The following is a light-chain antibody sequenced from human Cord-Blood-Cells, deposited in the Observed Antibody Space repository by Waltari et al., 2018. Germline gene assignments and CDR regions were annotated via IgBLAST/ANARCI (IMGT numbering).Light chain of an antibody. J-gene: IGLJ1*01. CDR1: NIGRKT. CDR3: QVWDSSTV. Sequence: SYELTQPLSVAVALGQTARITWSGNNIGRKTVHCSQQKPGQAPVLVIYRDSNRPSGIPERLSGSNSGNTATLTISRSQAGDEADYYCQVWDSSTVFGTGTKVTVL. CDR2: RDS. V-gene: IGLV3-9*01.